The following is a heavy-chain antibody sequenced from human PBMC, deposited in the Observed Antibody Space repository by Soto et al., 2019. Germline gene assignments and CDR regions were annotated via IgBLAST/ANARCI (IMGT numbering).Heavy chain of an antibody. CDR2: ITTYTGHT. D-gene: IGHD3-10*01. CDR3: ARVVSGSYYPPHWFDP. V-gene: IGHV1-18*01. J-gene: IGHJ5*02. CDR1: GYSFTTHG. Sequence: GASVKVSCKASGYSFTTHGITWVRQAPGQGLEWMGLITTYTGHTSYSPSLQGRVSMTRDRAARAGYMELKCLRADDTAVYYCARVVSGSYYPPHWFDPWGQVTLGTVAS.